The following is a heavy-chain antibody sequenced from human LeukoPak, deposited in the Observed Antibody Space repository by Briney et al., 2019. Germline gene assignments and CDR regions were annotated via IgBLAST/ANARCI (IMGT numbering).Heavy chain of an antibody. CDR2: ISSSGSTI. Sequence: GGSLGLSCAASGFTFSSYEMNWVRQAPGKGLEWVSYISSSGSTIYYADSVKGRFTISRDNAKNSLYLQMNSLRAEDTAVYYCARGPYSGYDPFDYWGQGTLVTVSS. CDR1: GFTFSSYE. CDR3: ARGPYSGYDPFDY. V-gene: IGHV3-48*03. J-gene: IGHJ4*02. D-gene: IGHD5-12*01.